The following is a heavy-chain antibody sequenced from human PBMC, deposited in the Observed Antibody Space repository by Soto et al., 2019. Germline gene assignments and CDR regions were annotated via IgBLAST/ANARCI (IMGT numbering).Heavy chain of an antibody. CDR1: GYTFTSYD. CDR3: ARGLDYSNPNWFDP. D-gene: IGHD4-4*01. V-gene: IGHV1-8*01. CDR2: MNPNSGNT. J-gene: IGHJ5*02. Sequence: GASVKVSCKASGYTFTSYDINWVRQATGQGLEWMGWMNPNSGNTGYAQKFQGRVTMTRNTSISTAYMELSSLRSEDTAVYYCARGLDYSNPNWFDPWGQGTLVTVSS.